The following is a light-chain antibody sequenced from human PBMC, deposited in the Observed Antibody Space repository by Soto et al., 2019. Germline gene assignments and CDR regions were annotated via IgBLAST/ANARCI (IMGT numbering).Light chain of an antibody. Sequence: QSALTQPRSVSGSPGQSVTISCTGTNSDIGTYTYVSCYHQHPGKAPKLMIYDVSQRPSVVPDRFSGYKSGNAASLTISVLQAEEEAYYYGCSYAGSCTFVFGGGTKLTVL. J-gene: IGLJ3*02. CDR2: DVS. CDR1: NSDIGTYTY. CDR3: CSYAGSCTFV. V-gene: IGLV2-11*01.